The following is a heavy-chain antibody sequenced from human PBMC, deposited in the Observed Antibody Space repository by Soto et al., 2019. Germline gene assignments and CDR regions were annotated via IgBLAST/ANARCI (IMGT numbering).Heavy chain of an antibody. D-gene: IGHD7-27*01. Sequence: EVQLLESGGGLVQPGGSLRLSCAASGFTFSSYTMSWVRQGPGKGLEWVSGISSSGGSTVYADSVKGRLTISRDNFKNTRYLQMNRLRAEGTAVYSGAEGWGDYWGQGPPVTVSS. V-gene: IGHV3-23*01. CDR3: AEGWGDY. J-gene: IGHJ4*02. CDR2: ISSSGGST. CDR1: GFTFSSYT.